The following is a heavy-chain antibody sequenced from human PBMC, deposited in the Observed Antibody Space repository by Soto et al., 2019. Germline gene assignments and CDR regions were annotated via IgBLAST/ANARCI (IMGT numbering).Heavy chain of an antibody. D-gene: IGHD4-17*01. CDR2: IIGNGDTA. Sequence: EVQLLEAGGGLVQPGGSLRLXCAASXXSFTNYGMSWVRQAPGKGLEWLSAIIGNGDTAYYADSVRGRFTISRDNSKNTLYLQLDDLGAEDTAIYYCAKDYDYGDSLPFDYWGQGTLVTVSS. CDR3: AKDYDYGDSLPFDY. V-gene: IGHV3-23*01. CDR1: XXSFTNYG. J-gene: IGHJ4*02.